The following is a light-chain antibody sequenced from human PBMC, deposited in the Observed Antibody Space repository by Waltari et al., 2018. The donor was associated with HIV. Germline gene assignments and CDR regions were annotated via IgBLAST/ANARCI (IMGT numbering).Light chain of an antibody. CDR1: TSDVGGYNF. Sequence: QSALTQPASVSGSPGQSITISCTGTTSDVGGYNFVSWYQHHPGQAPKLMIYEVRNRPSGVSNRFSGSKSGNTASLTISGLQAEDEPDYYCRSYRRSSTGVFGGGTKLTVL. CDR3: RSYRRSSTGV. V-gene: IGLV2-14*01. J-gene: IGLJ2*01. CDR2: EVR.